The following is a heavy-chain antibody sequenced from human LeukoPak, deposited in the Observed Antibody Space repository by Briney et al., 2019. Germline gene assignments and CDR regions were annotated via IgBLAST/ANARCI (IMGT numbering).Heavy chain of an antibody. D-gene: IGHD4-23*01. CDR2: IIPIFGTA. CDR3: ARDHGGNSPYYYYYMDV. V-gene: IGHV1-69*05. J-gene: IGHJ6*03. CDR1: GGTFSSYA. Sequence: SVKASCKASGGTFSSYAISWVRQAPGQGLEWMGGIIPIFGTANYAQKFQGRVTITTDESTSTAYMELSSLRSEDTAVYYCARDHGGNSPYYYYYMDVWGKGTTVTVSS.